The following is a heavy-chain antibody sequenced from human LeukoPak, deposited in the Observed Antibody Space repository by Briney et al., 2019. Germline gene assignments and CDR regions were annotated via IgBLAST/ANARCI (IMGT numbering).Heavy chain of an antibody. CDR3: AKARLRLGELSSGDYFDY. Sequence: PGGSLRLSCAASGFTFSSYSMNWVRQAPGKGLEWVSAISGSGGSTYYADSVKGRFTISRDNSKNTLYLQMNSLRAEDTAVYYCAKARLRLGELSSGDYFDYWGQGTLVTVSS. D-gene: IGHD3-16*02. J-gene: IGHJ4*02. CDR2: ISGSGGST. V-gene: IGHV3-23*01. CDR1: GFTFSSYS.